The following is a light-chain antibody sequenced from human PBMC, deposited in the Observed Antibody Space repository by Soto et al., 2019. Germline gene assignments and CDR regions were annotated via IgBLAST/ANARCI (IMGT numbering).Light chain of an antibody. CDR2: EDQ. Sequence: NFMLTQPHSVSESPGKTVTLSCTRSSGNIAFNYVQWYQQRPGSAPTIVIYEDQKRPSGVPDRFSGSIVSSSNSASLTISGLKTGEGANSYCQIYDGLIGVLGGGTK. CDR3: QIYDGLIGV. J-gene: IGLJ3*02. CDR1: SGNIAFNY. V-gene: IGLV6-57*03.